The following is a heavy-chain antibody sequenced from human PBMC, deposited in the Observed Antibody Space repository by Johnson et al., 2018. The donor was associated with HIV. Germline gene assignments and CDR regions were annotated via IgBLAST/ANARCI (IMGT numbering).Heavy chain of an antibody. J-gene: IGHJ3*02. CDR1: GFTFSSYD. CDR3: ARGKGAAAAEAFDI. D-gene: IGHD6-13*01. V-gene: IGHV3-13*01. CDR2: IGPAADT. Sequence: EQLVESGGGLVQPGGSLRLSCAASGFTFSSYDIHWVRQATGKGLESVSPIGPAADTYYPGSVTGRFTVSRENAKNSLYLQMNSLRAGDTAVYYCARGKGAAAAEAFDIWGQGTMVTVSS.